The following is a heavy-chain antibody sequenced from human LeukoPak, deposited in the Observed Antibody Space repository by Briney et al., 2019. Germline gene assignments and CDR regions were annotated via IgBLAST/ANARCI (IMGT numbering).Heavy chain of an antibody. Sequence: PGGSLRLSCAASGFTFSSYSMNWVRQAPGKGLEWVSYISSSSSTIYYADSVKGRFTISRDNAKNSLYLQMNSLRAEDTAVYYCARAVRSCSSTSCYRNYYYYYMDVWGKGTTVTVSS. J-gene: IGHJ6*03. CDR1: GFTFSSYS. V-gene: IGHV3-48*04. CDR2: ISSSSSTI. CDR3: ARAVRSCSSTSCYRNYYYYYMDV. D-gene: IGHD2-2*02.